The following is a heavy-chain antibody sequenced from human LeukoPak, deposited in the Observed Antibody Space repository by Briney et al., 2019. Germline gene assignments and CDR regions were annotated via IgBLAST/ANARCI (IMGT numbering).Heavy chain of an antibody. D-gene: IGHD6-13*01. Sequence: SGGSLRLSCAASGFTFSTYTMSWVRQAPGKGLEWVSAISGSGGNTYYADSVKGRFTISRDNSKNTLYLQMDSLRADDTAVYHCAKAAYSRTSYFDYWGQGTLVTASS. CDR2: ISGSGGNT. V-gene: IGHV3-23*01. CDR1: GFTFSTYT. J-gene: IGHJ4*02. CDR3: AKAAYSRTSYFDY.